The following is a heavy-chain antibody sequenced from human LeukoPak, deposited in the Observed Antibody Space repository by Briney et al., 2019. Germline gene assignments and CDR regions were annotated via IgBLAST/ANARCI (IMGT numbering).Heavy chain of an antibody. Sequence: SQTLSLTCTVSGGSISSGDYYWSWIRQHPGKGLEWIGYIYYSGSTYYNPSLKSRVTISVDTSKNQFSLQLNSVTPEDTAVYYCASTPPYNYDTSGYYSEYFQHWGQGTLVTVSS. CDR2: IYYSGST. CDR1: GGSISSGDYY. V-gene: IGHV4-31*03. CDR3: ASTPPYNYDTSGYYSEYFQH. D-gene: IGHD3-22*01. J-gene: IGHJ1*01.